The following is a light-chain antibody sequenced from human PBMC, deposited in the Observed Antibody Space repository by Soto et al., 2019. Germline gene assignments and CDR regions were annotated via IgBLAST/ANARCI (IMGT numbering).Light chain of an antibody. Sequence: QSALTQPASVSGSAGQSITISCSGTSSDVGASNYVSWYQQHPGEAPKLIIYDVSYRPSGVSNRFSGSKSANTASLTISGLQAADEADYFCSSYSSSAPGVLFGGGTKVTVL. J-gene: IGLJ2*01. CDR2: DVS. CDR3: SSYSSSAPGVL. V-gene: IGLV2-14*03. CDR1: SSDVGASNY.